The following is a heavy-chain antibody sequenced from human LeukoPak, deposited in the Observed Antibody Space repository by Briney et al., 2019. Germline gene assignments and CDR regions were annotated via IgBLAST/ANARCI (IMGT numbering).Heavy chain of an antibody. Sequence: GGSLRLSCAASGFAFSDSVYWVRQAPGKGLEWVGRIRSKANNYATAYAVSVKGRFTISRDDSKNTAHLQMNRLKTEDTAVYYCTRRAWGSGWGAFDIWGQGTMATVPS. V-gene: IGHV3-73*01. CDR2: IRSKANNYAT. CDR1: GFAFSDSV. D-gene: IGHD6-19*01. J-gene: IGHJ3*02. CDR3: TRRAWGSGWGAFDI.